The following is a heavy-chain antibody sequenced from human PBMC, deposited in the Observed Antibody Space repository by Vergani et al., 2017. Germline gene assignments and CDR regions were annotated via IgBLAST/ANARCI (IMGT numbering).Heavy chain of an antibody. J-gene: IGHJ3*02. CDR1: GFTFDDYA. CDR3: AKIDCSSTSCYETGHDAFDI. V-gene: IGHV3-9*01. Sequence: EVQLVESGGGLVQPGRSLRLSCAASGFTFDDYAMPWVRQAPGKGLEWVSGISWNSGSIGYADSVKGRFTISRDNAKNSLYLQMNSLRAEDTALYYCAKIDCSSTSCYETGHDAFDIWGQGTMVTVSS. D-gene: IGHD2-2*01. CDR2: ISWNSGSI.